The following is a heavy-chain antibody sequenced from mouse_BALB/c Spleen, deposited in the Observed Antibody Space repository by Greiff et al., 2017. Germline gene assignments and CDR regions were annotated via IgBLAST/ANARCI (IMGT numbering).Heavy chain of an antibody. CDR3: ARRLPFAY. J-gene: IGHJ3*01. CDR1: GYTFTSYW. D-gene: IGHD2-2*01. CDR2: INPSTGYT. Sequence: QVQLKQSGAELAKPGASVKMSCKASGYTFTSYWMHWVKQRPGQGLEWIGYINPSTGYTEYNQKFKDKATLTADKSSSTACMQLSSLTSEDSAVYYCARRLPFAYWGQGTLVTVSA. V-gene: IGHV1-7*01.